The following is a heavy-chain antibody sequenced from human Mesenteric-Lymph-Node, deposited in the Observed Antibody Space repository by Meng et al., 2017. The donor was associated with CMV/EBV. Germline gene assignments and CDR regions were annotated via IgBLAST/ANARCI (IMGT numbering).Heavy chain of an antibody. CDR3: AEDFRYGPL. V-gene: IGHV3-30*02. J-gene: IGHJ2*01. CDR2: IQSDGNRI. CDR1: EFTLRRPG. D-gene: IGHD5-18*01. Sequence: GGSLRLSCVASEFTLRRPGIHWVRQAPGKGLEWVSFIQSDGNRIWYADPVRGRFTTSRDDSKNTMYLQMESLRPDDTAMYYCAEDFRYGPLWGRGTPVTVSS.